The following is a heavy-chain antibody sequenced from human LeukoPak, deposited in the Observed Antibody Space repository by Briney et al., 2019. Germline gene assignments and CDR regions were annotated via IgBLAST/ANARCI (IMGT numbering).Heavy chain of an antibody. CDR1: TFTFSSDS. CDR3: ARDSGSSWREGINY. D-gene: IGHD6-13*01. CDR2: ISSSSDYI. Sequence: GGSLRLSCAASTFTFSSDSMNWVRQAPGKGLEWVSSISSSSDYIYYADSVKGRFTISRDNAKNPLYLQMNSLRVEDSAVYYCARDSGSSWREGINYWGQGTLVTVSS. J-gene: IGHJ4*02. V-gene: IGHV3-21*01.